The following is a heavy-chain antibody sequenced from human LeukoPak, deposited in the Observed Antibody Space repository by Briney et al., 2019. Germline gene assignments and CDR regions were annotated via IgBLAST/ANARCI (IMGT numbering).Heavy chain of an antibody. CDR1: GFTFSSYA. CDR2: ISSNGGST. CDR3: ARGLQLRYFDY. V-gene: IGHV3-64*01. J-gene: IGHJ4*02. D-gene: IGHD5-18*01. Sequence: GGSLRLSCAASGFTFSSYAMHWVRQAPGKGLEYVSAISSNGGSTYYANSVKGRFTISRDNSKNTLYLQMGSLRAGDMAVYYCARGLQLRYFDYWGQGTLVTVSS.